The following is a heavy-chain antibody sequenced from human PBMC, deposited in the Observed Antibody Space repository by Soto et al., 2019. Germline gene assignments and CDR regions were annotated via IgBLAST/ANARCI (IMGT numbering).Heavy chain of an antibody. CDR3: VRLGWELLSGRRYFDY. V-gene: IGHV1-18*04. CDR1: GYTFSDFA. CDR2: ISPYTGNT. Sequence: QVLLVQSGPEVKKPGASMKVSCKTSGYTFSDFALTWVRQAPDQGLEWLGWISPYTGNTNYAQRLQDRVTMTTDTSTSTAYLELRSLRSDDTAVYYCVRLGWELLSGRRYFDYWGQGTLVTVSS. J-gene: IGHJ4*02. D-gene: IGHD1-26*01.